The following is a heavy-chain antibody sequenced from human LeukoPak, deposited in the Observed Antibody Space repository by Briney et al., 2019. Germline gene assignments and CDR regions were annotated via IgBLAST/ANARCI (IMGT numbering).Heavy chain of an antibody. V-gene: IGHV3-33*01. CDR1: GFTFSSYG. CDR3: ARDGVVVVPAAINYYYYGMDV. Sequence: GGSLRLSCAASGFTFSSYGMHWVRQAPGKGLEWVAVIWYDGSNKYYADSVKGRFTISRDNSKNTLYLQMNSLRAEDTAVYYCARDGVVVVPAAINYYYYGMDVWGQGTTVTVSS. CDR2: IWYDGSNK. J-gene: IGHJ6*02. D-gene: IGHD2-2*02.